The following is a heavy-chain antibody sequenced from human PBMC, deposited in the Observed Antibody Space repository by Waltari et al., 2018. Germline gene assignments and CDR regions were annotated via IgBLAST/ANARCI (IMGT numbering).Heavy chain of an antibody. V-gene: IGHV4-34*01. CDR1: GGSFSGYY. CDR2: INHSGST. Sequence: QVQLQQWGAGLLKPSETLSLTCAVYGGSFSGYYWSWIRQPPGKGLEWIGEINHSGSTNYNPSLKSRVTISVDTSKNQFSLKLSSVTAADTAVYYCARGIAAAGDPLYYYYYMDVWGKGTTVTISS. D-gene: IGHD6-13*01. CDR3: ARGIAAAGDPLYYYYYMDV. J-gene: IGHJ6*03.